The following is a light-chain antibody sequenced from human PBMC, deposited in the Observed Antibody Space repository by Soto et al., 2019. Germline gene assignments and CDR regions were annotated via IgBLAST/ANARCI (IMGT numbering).Light chain of an antibody. CDR2: AAS. CDR1: QTISTY. Sequence: DIQMTQSPSSLSASVGDRVTITCRASQTISTYLNWYQRKPGQAPKLLISAASNLQSGVPSRFSASGSGTDFTLTISSLQPEDFATYSCQQSYSMPLTFGGGNKV. V-gene: IGKV1-39*01. CDR3: QQSYSMPLT. J-gene: IGKJ4*01.